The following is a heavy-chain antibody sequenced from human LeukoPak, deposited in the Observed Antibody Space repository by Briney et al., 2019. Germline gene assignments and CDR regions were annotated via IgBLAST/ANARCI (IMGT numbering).Heavy chain of an antibody. J-gene: IGHJ5*02. D-gene: IGHD6-19*01. CDR1: GGSFSGYY. CDR3: ARDPGRSGWYSNWFDP. Sequence: SETLSLTCAVYGGSFSGYYWSWIRQPPGKGLEWIGEINHSGSTNYNPSLKSRVTISVDTSKNQFSLKLSSVTAADTAVYYCARDPGRSGWYSNWFDPWGQGTLVTVSS. V-gene: IGHV4-34*01. CDR2: INHSGST.